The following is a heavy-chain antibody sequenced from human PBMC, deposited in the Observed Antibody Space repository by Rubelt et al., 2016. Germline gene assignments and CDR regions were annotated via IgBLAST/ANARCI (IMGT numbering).Heavy chain of an antibody. Sequence: QLQLQESGPGLVKPSETLSLTCTVSGGSINSNDYYWGWIRQPPGKGLEWIGTIRYSGSTYYNPSLKSRVTISVDTSKNQFSLKLSSVTAADTAVYYCARHLDRYYYYYMDVWGKGTTVTVSS. CDR1: GGSINSNDYY. CDR3: ARHLDRYYYYYMDV. D-gene: IGHD2-2*03. J-gene: IGHJ6*03. CDR2: IRYSGST. V-gene: IGHV4-39*01.